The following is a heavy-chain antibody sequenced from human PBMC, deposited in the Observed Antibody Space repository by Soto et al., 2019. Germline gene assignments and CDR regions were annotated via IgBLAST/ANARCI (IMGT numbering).Heavy chain of an antibody. J-gene: IGHJ6*02. Sequence: PSETLSLTCTVSGGSISSSSYYWGWIRQPPGKGLEWIGSIYYSGSTYYNPSLKSRVTISVDTSKNQFSLKLSSVTAADTAVYYCASTWGLRYYYGMDVWGQGTTVTVS. D-gene: IGHD3-16*01. V-gene: IGHV4-39*01. CDR1: GGSISSSSYY. CDR3: ASTWGLRYYYGMDV. CDR2: IYYSGST.